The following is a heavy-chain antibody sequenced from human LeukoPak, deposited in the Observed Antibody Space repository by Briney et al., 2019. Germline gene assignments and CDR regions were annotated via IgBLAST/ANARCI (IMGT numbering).Heavy chain of an antibody. V-gene: IGHV4-39*01. D-gene: IGHD3-16*01. CDR2: IYYSGST. CDR3: ARPRVGVGGSVDY. CDR1: GGSISSYY. Sequence: SETLSLTCTVSGGSISSYYWGWIRQPPGKGLEWIGSIYYSGSTYYNPSLKSRVTMSVDTSKNQFSLKLSSVTAADTAVYYCARPRVGVGGSVDYWGQGTLATVSS. J-gene: IGHJ4*02.